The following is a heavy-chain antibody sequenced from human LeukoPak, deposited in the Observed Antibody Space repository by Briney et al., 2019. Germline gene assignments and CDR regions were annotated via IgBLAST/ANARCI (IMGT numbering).Heavy chain of an antibody. D-gene: IGHD1-14*01. Sequence: GGSLRLSCAASGFTFSSYWMRWVRQVPGKGLVWVARINPGGSSITYADSVKGRFTISRDNAKNTLYLQMDSLRAEDTGVYYCARSNQADDYWGQGTLATVSS. CDR2: INPGGSSI. CDR3: ARSNQADDY. J-gene: IGHJ4*02. CDR1: GFTFSSYW. V-gene: IGHV3-74*01.